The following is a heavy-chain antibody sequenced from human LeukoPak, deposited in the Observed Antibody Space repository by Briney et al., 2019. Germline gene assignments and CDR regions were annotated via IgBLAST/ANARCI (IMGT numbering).Heavy chain of an antibody. J-gene: IGHJ4*02. CDR2: IYYSGNT. V-gene: IGHV4-59*01. Sequence: SETLSLTCTVSGGSMRGLYLSWIRQSPGMGLEWIGYIYYSGNTNYNPSLKSRVTISLDTSRSQSSPKLTSVTAADTAVYYCARRPGYYFDYWGQGILVTVSS. D-gene: IGHD3-10*01. CDR1: GGSMRGLY. CDR3: ARRPGYYFDY.